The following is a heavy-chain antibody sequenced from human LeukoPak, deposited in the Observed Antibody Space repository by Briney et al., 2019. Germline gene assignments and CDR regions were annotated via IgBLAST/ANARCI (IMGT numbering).Heavy chain of an antibody. CDR1: GYTFTKYA. J-gene: IGHJ4*02. V-gene: IGHV1-3*01. Sequence: ASVKVSCKASGYTFTKYAIHWVRQAPGQRLEWMGWLNVGNGNTKYSQKFQGRVTITRDTSASTAYMELSSLRSEDTAVYYCARDESDWGQGTLVTVPS. CDR3: ARDESD. CDR2: LNVGNGNT.